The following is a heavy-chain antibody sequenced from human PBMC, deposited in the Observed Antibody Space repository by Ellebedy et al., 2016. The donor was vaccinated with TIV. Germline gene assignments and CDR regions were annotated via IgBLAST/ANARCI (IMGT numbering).Heavy chain of an antibody. CDR2: IRWNSDTM. J-gene: IGHJ4*02. D-gene: IGHD6-19*01. CDR1: GFNFGGHA. Sequence: SLKISCAASGFNFGGHAMHWVRQAPGKGLEWVSHIRWNSDTMGYADSVKGRFTISRDNAKNSLYLEMNSLRVEDTGLYYCAMETSGWIDHWGQGTLVTVSS. CDR3: AMETSGWIDH. V-gene: IGHV3-9*01.